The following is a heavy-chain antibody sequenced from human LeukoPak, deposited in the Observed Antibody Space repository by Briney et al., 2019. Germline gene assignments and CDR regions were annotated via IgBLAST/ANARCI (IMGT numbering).Heavy chain of an antibody. Sequence: SETLSLTCAVYGGSFSGYYWSWIRQPPGKGLEWIGEINHSGSTNYNPSLKSRVTISVDTSKNQFSLKLSSVTAADTAVYYCARSAIAAAGRENWFDPWGQGTLVTVSS. CDR3: ARSAIAAAGRENWFDP. D-gene: IGHD6-13*01. CDR1: GGSFSGYY. V-gene: IGHV4-34*01. CDR2: INHSGST. J-gene: IGHJ5*02.